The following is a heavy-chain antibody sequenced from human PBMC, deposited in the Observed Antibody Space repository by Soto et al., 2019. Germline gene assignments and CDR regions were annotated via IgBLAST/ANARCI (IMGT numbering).Heavy chain of an antibody. Sequence: SCAASGFTFSGSAMHWVRQASGKGLEWVGRIRSKANSYATAYAASVKGRFTISRDDSKNTAYLQMNSLKTEDTAVYYCAPHYYHLHYYYYMDVWGKGTTVTVSS. J-gene: IGHJ6*03. V-gene: IGHV3-73*01. CDR3: APHYYHLHYYYYMDV. CDR1: GFTFSGSA. CDR2: IRSKANSYAT. D-gene: IGHD3-10*01.